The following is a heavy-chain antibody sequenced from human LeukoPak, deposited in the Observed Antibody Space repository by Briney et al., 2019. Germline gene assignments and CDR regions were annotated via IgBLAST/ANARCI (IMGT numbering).Heavy chain of an antibody. V-gene: IGHV3-30*02. Sequence: GGSLRLSCAASGFTFSSYGMHWVRQAPGKGLEWVAFIRYDGSNKYYADSVKGRFTISRDNSKNTLYLQMNSLRAEDTAVYYCAKEKGNYDFWSGFDYWGQGTLVTVSS. CDR2: IRYDGSNK. CDR3: AKEKGNYDFWSGFDY. D-gene: IGHD3-3*01. CDR1: GFTFSSYG. J-gene: IGHJ4*02.